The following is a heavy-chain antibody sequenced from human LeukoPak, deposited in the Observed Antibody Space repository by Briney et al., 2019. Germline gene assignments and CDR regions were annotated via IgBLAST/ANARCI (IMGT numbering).Heavy chain of an antibody. V-gene: IGHV3-20*04. CDR2: INSNGGRT. Sequence: GGSLRLSCAASGFTFDDYGMSWVRQTPGKGLEWVSGINSNGGRTGYADSVKGRFTISRDNAKNSVYLQMSSLRAEDTALYYCAREGAGYRGYDYDYFYAMDVWGQGTTVTVSS. CDR3: AREGAGYRGYDYDYFYAMDV. CDR1: GFTFDDYG. J-gene: IGHJ6*02. D-gene: IGHD5-12*01.